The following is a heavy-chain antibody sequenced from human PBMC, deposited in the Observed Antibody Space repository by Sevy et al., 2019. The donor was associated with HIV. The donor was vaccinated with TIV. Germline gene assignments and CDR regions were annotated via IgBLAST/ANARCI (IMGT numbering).Heavy chain of an antibody. V-gene: IGHV3-23*01. CDR3: AREGCTKPHDY. D-gene: IGHD2-8*01. J-gene: IGHJ4*02. CDR1: GFTFSKYS. CDR2: LSFGCGEI. Sequence: QLGGSLRLSCAASGFTFSKYSMSWVRQPPGKGLGWVPTLSFGCGEINYADSVKGRLTISRDNSKSSVYLQMNNLRPEDTAVYYCAREGCTKPHDYWGQGTLVTVSS.